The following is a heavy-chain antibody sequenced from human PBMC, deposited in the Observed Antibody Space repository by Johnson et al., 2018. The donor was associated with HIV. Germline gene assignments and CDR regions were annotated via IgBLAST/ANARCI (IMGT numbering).Heavy chain of an antibody. V-gene: IGHV3-30*03. CDR3: ARRGVGATTDAFDI. J-gene: IGHJ3*02. Sequence: QVQLVESGGGLVQPGGSLRLSCAASGFTFSSYGMNWVRQAPGKGLEWVAVISYDGSNKYYADSVKGRFTISRDNSKNTLHLQMNSLSAEDTAVYYCARRGVGATTDAFDIWGQGTMVTVSS. CDR1: GFTFSSYG. D-gene: IGHD1-26*01. CDR2: ISYDGSNK.